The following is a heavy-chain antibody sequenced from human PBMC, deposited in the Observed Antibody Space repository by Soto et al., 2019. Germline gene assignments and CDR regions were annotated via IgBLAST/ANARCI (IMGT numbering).Heavy chain of an antibody. CDR3: ARSIADHTGYYYHGMEV. D-gene: IGHD6-6*01. J-gene: IGHJ6*01. CDR2: INPNSGGT. V-gene: IGHV1-2*04. Sequence: ASVXGSCKSSLYSFTLYYRHFFLQAPGQGLEWMGWINPNSGGTNYAQKFQGWVTMTRDTSISTAYMELSRLRSDDTAVYYCARSIADHTGYYYHGMEVWGQATTVTVYS. CDR1: LYSFTLYY.